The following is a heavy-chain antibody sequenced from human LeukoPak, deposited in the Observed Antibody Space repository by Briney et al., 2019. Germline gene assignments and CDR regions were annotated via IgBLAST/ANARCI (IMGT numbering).Heavy chain of an antibody. CDR2: IDKSGGTI. D-gene: IGHD7-27*01. J-gene: IGHJ4*02. Sequence: LSLTCTVSGGSISSSSYYWGWIRQAPGKGLEWVAFIDKSGGTIYSADSVKGRFTISRDNAKSSLYLEMNSLRAEDTAVYYCGRGHWGLDYWGQGTLVTVSS. CDR3: GRGHWGLDY. V-gene: IGHV3-11*04. CDR1: GGSISSSSYY.